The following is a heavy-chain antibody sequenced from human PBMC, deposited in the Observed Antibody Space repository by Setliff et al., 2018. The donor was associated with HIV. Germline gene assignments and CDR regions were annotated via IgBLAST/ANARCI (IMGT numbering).Heavy chain of an antibody. CDR2: NSPYNGNT. Sequence: ASVKVSCKASGYTFNSYGISWVRQAPGQGLEWMGWNSPYNGNTKFGQKLQGRVTMTTDTSTSTGYMELRSLRSDDTAMYYCARGGSLFTMTTHPFDIWGQGTLVTVSS. J-gene: IGHJ4*02. V-gene: IGHV1-18*04. CDR1: GYTFNSYG. D-gene: IGHD3-22*01. CDR3: ARGGSLFTMTTHPFDI.